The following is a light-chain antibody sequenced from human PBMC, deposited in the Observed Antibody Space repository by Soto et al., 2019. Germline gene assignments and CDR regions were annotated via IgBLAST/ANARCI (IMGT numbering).Light chain of an antibody. CDR3: CSYAGSSTYVL. V-gene: IGLV2-23*01. CDR1: SSDVGSYNL. CDR2: EGS. Sequence: QSALTQPASVSGSPGQSITISCTGTSSDVGSYNLVSWYQQHPGKAPKLMIYEGSKRPSGVSNRFSGSKSGNTASLTISGLQAEDEADYSCCSYAGSSTYVLFGGGTQLTVL. J-gene: IGLJ2*01.